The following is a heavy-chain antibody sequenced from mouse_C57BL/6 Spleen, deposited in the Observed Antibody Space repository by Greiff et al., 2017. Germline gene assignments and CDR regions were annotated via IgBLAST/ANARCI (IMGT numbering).Heavy chain of an antibody. Sequence: VQLQQSGAELVRPGASVTLSCKASGYTFTDYEMHWVKQTPVHGLEWIGAIDPETGGTASNQKFKGKAILTADKSSSTAYMELRSLTSEDSAVYYCSRGVYYDYDAGTWFAYWGQGTLVTVSA. CDR3: SRGVYYDYDAGTWFAY. D-gene: IGHD2-4*01. V-gene: IGHV1-15*01. J-gene: IGHJ3*01. CDR2: IDPETGGT. CDR1: GYTFTDYE.